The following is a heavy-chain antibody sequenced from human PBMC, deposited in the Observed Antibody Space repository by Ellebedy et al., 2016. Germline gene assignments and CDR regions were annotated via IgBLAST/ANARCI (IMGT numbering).Heavy chain of an antibody. Sequence: SETLSLTXAVSGGSVSSGGNTWNWVRQPPGKALDWIGFTYHFGGTKYNPSLQGRLTISRDNSRNQFSLRLTSVTAADTAVYYCARGKRTEAVGALDVWGHGTLVTASS. CDR2: TYHFGGT. D-gene: IGHD3/OR15-3a*01. CDR1: GGSVSSGGNT. V-gene: IGHV4-30-2*01. J-gene: IGHJ3*01. CDR3: ARGKRTEAVGALDV.